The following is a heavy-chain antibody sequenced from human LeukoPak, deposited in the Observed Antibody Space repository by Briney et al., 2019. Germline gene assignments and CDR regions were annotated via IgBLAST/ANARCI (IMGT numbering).Heavy chain of an antibody. Sequence: ASVKVSCKTSGYSFTDYYMHWVRQAPGQGLEWMGWINPNSGGTNSAQKFRGRVTMTRDTSITTVYMEVNWLTSDDTAIYYCARADRLHGGPYLIGPWGQGTLVTVSS. J-gene: IGHJ5*02. V-gene: IGHV1-2*02. CDR2: INPNSGGT. CDR3: ARADRLHGGPYLIGP. CDR1: GYSFTDYY. D-gene: IGHD3-16*01.